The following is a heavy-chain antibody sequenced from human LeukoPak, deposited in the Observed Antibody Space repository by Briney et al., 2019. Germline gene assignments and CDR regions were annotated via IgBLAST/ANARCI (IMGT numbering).Heavy chain of an antibody. CDR2: MNPNSGST. CDR3: ARGRSTGYPYYFEY. J-gene: IGHJ4*02. Sequence: ASVKVSCTASGYTFTSYDINWVRQAPGQGLEWMGWMNPNSGSTGYAQKFQGRVIITRNASISTAYMELSGLRSEDTAVYYCARGRSTGYPYYFEYWGQGTLVTVSS. CDR1: GYTFTSYD. D-gene: IGHD5-12*01. V-gene: IGHV1-8*03.